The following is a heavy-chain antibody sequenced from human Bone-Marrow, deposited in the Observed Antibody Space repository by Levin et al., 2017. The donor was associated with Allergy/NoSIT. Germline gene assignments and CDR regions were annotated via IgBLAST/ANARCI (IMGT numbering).Heavy chain of an antibody. V-gene: IGHV3-33*01. D-gene: IGHD3-9*01. CDR1: GFTFSSYG. CDR2: IWYDGSNK. J-gene: IGHJ5*02. Sequence: GESLKISCAASGFTFSSYGMHWVRQAPGKGLEWVAVIWYDGSNKYYADSVKGRFTISRDNSKNTLYLQMNSLRAEDTAVYYCARDPTKQLRYFEWRWFDPWGQGTLVTVSS. CDR3: ARDPTKQLRYFEWRWFDP.